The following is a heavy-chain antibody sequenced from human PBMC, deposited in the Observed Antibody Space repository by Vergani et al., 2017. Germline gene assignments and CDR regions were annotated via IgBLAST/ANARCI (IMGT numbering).Heavy chain of an antibody. V-gene: IGHV1-18*01. D-gene: IGHD1-26*01. CDR1: GYTFTSYG. CDR2: ISAYNGNT. CDR3: ARGKGPYGGSYYRSALDWFDP. J-gene: IGHJ5*02. Sequence: QVQLVQSGAEVKTPGASVKVSCKASGYTFTSYGISWVRQAPGQGLEWMGWISAYNGNTNYAQKLQGRVTMTTDTSTSTAYMELRSLRSDDTAVYYCARGKGPYGGSYYRSALDWFDPWGQGTLVTVSS.